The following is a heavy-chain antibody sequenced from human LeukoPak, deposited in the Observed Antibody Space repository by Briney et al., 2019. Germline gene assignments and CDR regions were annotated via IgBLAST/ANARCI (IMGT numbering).Heavy chain of an antibody. CDR1: GFTFNSYG. CDR2: MRYDGSDK. J-gene: IGHJ5*02. D-gene: IGHD6-19*01. Sequence: PGGSLRLSCAASGFTFNSYGMQWVRQAPGKGLEWVAFMRYDGSDKYYADSVKGRFIISRDNSKNTLYLHMNSLRPEDTAMYYCVKGMHSSGWPNWFDPWGQGTLVTVSS. V-gene: IGHV3-30*02. CDR3: VKGMHSSGWPNWFDP.